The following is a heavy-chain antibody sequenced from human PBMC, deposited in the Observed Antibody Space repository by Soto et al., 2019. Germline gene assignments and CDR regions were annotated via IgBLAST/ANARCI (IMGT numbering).Heavy chain of an antibody. CDR2: ISYDGSNE. Sequence: QVQLVESGGGVVQAGTSLRLSCAASGFTFSSYAMHWVRQAPGKGLERVALISYDGSNEYYADSVKGRFTISRDNSKSTLYLQMNSLRVEDTVVYYCASPPGEQWLSQWGQGTQVPVSS. CDR1: GFTFSSYA. J-gene: IGHJ4*02. CDR3: ASPPGEQWLSQ. V-gene: IGHV3-30-3*01. D-gene: IGHD6-19*01.